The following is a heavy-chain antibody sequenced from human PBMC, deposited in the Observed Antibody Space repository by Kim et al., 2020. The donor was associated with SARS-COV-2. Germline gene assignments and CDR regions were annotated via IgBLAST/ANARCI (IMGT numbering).Heavy chain of an antibody. D-gene: IGHD6-6*01. J-gene: IGHJ4*02. CDR3: ARSRYSSSPLDY. V-gene: IGHV5-51*01. Sequence: RYSQSFQGQVTISADKSISTAYLQWSSLKASDTAMYYCARSRYSSSPLDYWGQGTLVTVSS.